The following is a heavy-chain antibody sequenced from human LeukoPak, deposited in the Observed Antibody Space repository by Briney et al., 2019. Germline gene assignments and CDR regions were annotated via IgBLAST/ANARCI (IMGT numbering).Heavy chain of an antibody. V-gene: IGHV1-2*02. D-gene: IGHD2-8*01. CDR3: AREPVLTARGYYYYYMDV. CDR1: GYTFTDYF. J-gene: IGHJ6*03. Sequence: WASVKVSCKASGYTFTDYFMHWVRQAPGQGLEWLGWIKSKSGVTNYAQKFHGRVTMTRDTSISTAYMELRRLRSDDMAVYYCAREPVLTARGYYYYYMDVWGKGTTVTVSS. CDR2: IKSKSGVT.